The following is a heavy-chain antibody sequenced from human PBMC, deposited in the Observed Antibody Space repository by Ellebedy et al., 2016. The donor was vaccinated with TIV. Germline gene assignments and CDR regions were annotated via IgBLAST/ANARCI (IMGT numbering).Heavy chain of an antibody. CDR1: GYTFTSYY. Sequence: AASVKVSCKASGYTFTSYYMHWVRQAPGQGLEWMGIINPSGGSTSYAQKFQGRVTMTRDTSTSTVYMELSSLRSDDTAVYYCARGWMVRGVRYGMDVWGQGTTVTVSS. V-gene: IGHV1-46*01. CDR2: INPSGGST. CDR3: ARGWMVRGVRYGMDV. J-gene: IGHJ6*02. D-gene: IGHD3-10*01.